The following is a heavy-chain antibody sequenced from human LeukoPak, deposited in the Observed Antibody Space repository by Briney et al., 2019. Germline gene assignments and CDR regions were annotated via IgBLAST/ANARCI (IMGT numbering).Heavy chain of an antibody. D-gene: IGHD3-16*02. V-gene: IGHV4-59*01. CDR2: IYYSGST. CDR1: GGSISSYY. J-gene: IGHJ6*03. Sequence: LETLSLTCTVSGGSISSYYWSWIRQPPGKGLEWIGYIYYSGSTNYNPSLKSRVTISVDTSKNQFSLKLSSVTAADTAVYYCARCPGYPAHYCYMDVWGKGTTVTVSS. CDR3: ARCPGYPAHYCYMDV.